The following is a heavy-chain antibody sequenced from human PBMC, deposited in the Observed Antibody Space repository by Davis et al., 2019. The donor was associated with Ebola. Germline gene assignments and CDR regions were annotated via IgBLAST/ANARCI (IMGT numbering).Heavy chain of an antibody. J-gene: IGHJ4*02. CDR1: GYTFTSYA. CDR3: ARDFGWELRGYFDY. CDR2: IIPIFGTA. D-gene: IGHD1-26*01. Sequence: AASVKVSCKASGYTFTSYAMHWVRQAPGQGLEWMGGIIPIFGTANYAQKFQGRVTITADESTSTAYMELSSLRSEDTAVYYCARDFGWELRGYFDYWGQGTLVTVSS. V-gene: IGHV1-69*13.